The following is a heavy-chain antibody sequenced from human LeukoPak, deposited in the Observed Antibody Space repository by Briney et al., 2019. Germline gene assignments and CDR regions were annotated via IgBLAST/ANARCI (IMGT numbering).Heavy chain of an antibody. CDR1: GGSISNKY. J-gene: IGHJ3*02. CDR3: AREGNLAAAGPNAFDI. CDR2: IYYSGST. Sequence: SETLSLTCTVSGGSISNKYWSWIRQPPGKGLEWIGYIYYSGSTNYNPSLKSRVTIVDTSKNQFSLKLSSVTAADTAVYYCAREGNLAAAGPNAFDIWGQGTMVTVSS. D-gene: IGHD6-13*01. V-gene: IGHV4-59*12.